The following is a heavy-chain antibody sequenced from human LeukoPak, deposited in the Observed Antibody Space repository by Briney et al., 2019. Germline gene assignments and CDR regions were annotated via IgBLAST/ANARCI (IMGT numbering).Heavy chain of an antibody. CDR3: ARDRSISAAGDTY. D-gene: IGHD6-13*01. CDR1: GFTSSDYY. J-gene: IGHJ4*02. Sequence: GGSLRLSCAVSGFTSSDYYMSWIRQAPGKGMECVSYISSDSSYTNYADSVRGRFTISRDNAKNSLYLQMNSLRAEDTAVYYCARDRSISAAGDTYWGQGTLVTVSS. CDR2: ISSDSSYT. V-gene: IGHV3-11*06.